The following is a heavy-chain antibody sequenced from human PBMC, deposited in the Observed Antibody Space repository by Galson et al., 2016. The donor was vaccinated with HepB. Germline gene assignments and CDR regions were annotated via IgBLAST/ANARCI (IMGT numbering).Heavy chain of an antibody. D-gene: IGHD2-21*01. Sequence: CAISGDSVSSNTSAWNWIRQSPSRGLEWLGRTYYRSKWYNDYALSVKSRITINPDTSKNQFSLQLTSVTPEDTAMYYCARGWGFAPWGQGTLVTVSS. CDR2: TYYRSKWYN. J-gene: IGHJ5*02. CDR3: ARGWGFAP. V-gene: IGHV6-1*01. CDR1: GDSVSSNTSA.